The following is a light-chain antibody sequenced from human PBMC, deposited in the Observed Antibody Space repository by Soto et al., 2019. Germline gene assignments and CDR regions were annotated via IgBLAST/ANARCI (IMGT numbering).Light chain of an antibody. Sequence: EIVMTQSPATLSVSPGERATLSCRAIQSVSSNLAWYQQKPGQAPRLLIYGASTRATGNPARFSGSGAGTEFTLTLSSLESEDFAGYYWQQYNNWLITFGQGARLEMK. CDR2: GAS. V-gene: IGKV3-15*01. CDR3: QQYNNWLIT. CDR1: QSVSSN. J-gene: IGKJ5*01.